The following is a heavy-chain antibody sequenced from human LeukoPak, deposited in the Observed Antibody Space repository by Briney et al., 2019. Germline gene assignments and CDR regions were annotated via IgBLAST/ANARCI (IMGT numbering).Heavy chain of an antibody. Sequence: SVKVSCTASGGTFSSYAISWVRQAPGQGLEWMGRIIPILGIANYAQKFQGRVTITADKSTSTAYMELSSLRSEDTAVYYCARDQGRWFNYFDHWGQGTLVTVSS. J-gene: IGHJ4*02. V-gene: IGHV1-69*04. CDR2: IIPILGIA. D-gene: IGHD4-23*01. CDR1: GGTFSSYA. CDR3: ARDQGRWFNYFDH.